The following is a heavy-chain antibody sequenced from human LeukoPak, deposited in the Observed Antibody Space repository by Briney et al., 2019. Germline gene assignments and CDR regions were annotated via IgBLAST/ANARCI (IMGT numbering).Heavy chain of an antibody. J-gene: IGHJ6*03. CDR2: IYYSGST. V-gene: IGHV4-39*01. CDR1: GGSISSSSYY. Sequence: SETLSLTCTVSGGSISSSSYYWGWIRQPPGKGLEWIGSIYYSGSTYYNPSLKSRVTISVDTSKNQFSLKLSSVTAADTAVYYCARQARYPLYYMDVWGKGTTVTISS. D-gene: IGHD1-14*01. CDR3: ARQARYPLYYMDV.